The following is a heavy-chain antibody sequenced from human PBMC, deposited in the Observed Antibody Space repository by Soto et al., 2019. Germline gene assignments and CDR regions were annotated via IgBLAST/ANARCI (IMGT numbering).Heavy chain of an antibody. CDR3: ARESAITIFGVVEGNWFDP. D-gene: IGHD3-3*01. V-gene: IGHV3-48*01. CDR2: ISSSSSTI. CDR1: GFTFSSYS. J-gene: IGHJ5*02. Sequence: PGGSLILSCAASGFTFSSYSMNWVRQAPGKGLEWVSYISSSSSTIYYADSVKGRFTISRDNAKNSLYLQMNSLRAEDTAVYYCARESAITIFGVVEGNWFDPWGQGTLVTVSS.